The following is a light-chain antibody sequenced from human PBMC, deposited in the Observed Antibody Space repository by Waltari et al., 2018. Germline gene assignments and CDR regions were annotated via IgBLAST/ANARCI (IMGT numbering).Light chain of an antibody. CDR3: QALGTGAWV. V-gene: IGLV3-1*01. CDR2: KDT. CDR1: ILGNKY. Sequence: SYELTQPPSVSVSPGQTASITCSGDILGNKYSSWYQQKPVQSPLLVIYKDTKRRSGIPERFSGSKSGNASTLTISGTQAMDEADYYCQALGTGAWVFGGGTKLTVL. J-gene: IGLJ3*02.